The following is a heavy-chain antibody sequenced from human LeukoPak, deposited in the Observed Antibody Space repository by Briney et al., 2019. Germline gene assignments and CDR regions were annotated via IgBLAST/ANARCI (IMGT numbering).Heavy chain of an antibody. V-gene: IGHV4-59*01. J-gene: IGHJ4*02. CDR1: GGSISSYY. Sequence: SETLSLTCAVSGGSISSYYWSWIRQPPGKGLEWIGYIYYSGSTNYNPSLKSRVTISVDTSKNQFSLKLSSVTAADTAVYYCAGGHSSGYFGDLDYWGQGTLVTVSS. D-gene: IGHD3-22*01. CDR2: IYYSGST. CDR3: AGGHSSGYFGDLDY.